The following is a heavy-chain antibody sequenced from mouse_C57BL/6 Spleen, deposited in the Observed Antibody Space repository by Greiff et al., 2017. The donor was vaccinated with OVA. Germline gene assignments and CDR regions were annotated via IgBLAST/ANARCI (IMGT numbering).Heavy chain of an antibody. CDR2: ISSGSSTI. CDR3: ARGNPLFAY. CDR1: GFTFSDYG. D-gene: IGHD2-1*01. V-gene: IGHV5-17*01. Sequence: DVKLVESGGGLVKPGGSLKLSCAASGFTFSDYGMHWVRQAPEKGLEWVAYISSGSSTIYYADTVKGRFTISRDNAKNTLFLQMTSLRSEDTAMYYCARGNPLFAYWGQGTLVTVSA. J-gene: IGHJ3*01.